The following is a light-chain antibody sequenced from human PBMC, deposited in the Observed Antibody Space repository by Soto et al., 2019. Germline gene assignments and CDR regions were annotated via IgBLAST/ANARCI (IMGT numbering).Light chain of an antibody. CDR3: LQHNSYPLT. J-gene: IGKJ1*01. Sequence: DIQLTQSPSFLTASVGDRVTITCRASQGPISYVAWYQQKPGKVPKLLIYATSTLQSGVPSRFSGSKSGTDFTLTVSSLHPEDFATYYCLQHNSYPLTFGQGTKVEI. CDR2: ATS. V-gene: IGKV1-9*01. CDR1: QGPISY.